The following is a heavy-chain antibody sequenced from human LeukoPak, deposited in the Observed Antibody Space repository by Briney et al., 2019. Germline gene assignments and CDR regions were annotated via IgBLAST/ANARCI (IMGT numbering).Heavy chain of an antibody. V-gene: IGHV3-21*01. D-gene: IGHD3-22*01. CDR2: ISSSSSYI. CDR3: ARVLQYDSSGRRDY. Sequence: GGSLRLSCAASGFTFSSYSMNWVRQAPGKGLEWVSSISSSSSYIYYADSAKGRFTISRDNAKNSLYLQMNSLRAEDTAVYYCARVLQYDSSGRRDYWGQGTLVTVSS. CDR1: GFTFSSYS. J-gene: IGHJ4*02.